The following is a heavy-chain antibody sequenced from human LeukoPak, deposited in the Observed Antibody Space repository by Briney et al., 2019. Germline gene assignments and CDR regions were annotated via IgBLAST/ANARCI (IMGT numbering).Heavy chain of an antibody. J-gene: IGHJ4*02. CDR2: IWYDGSNK. Sequence: GRSLRLSCAASGFTFSSNGMHWVRQAPGKGLEWVALIWYDGSNKYYVDSVKGRFTISKDNSKNTLYLEISSLRVEDTAVYYCARLSGSFLDYWGQGTLVTVSS. CDR1: GFTFSSNG. CDR3: ARLSGSFLDY. D-gene: IGHD1-26*01. V-gene: IGHV3-33*01.